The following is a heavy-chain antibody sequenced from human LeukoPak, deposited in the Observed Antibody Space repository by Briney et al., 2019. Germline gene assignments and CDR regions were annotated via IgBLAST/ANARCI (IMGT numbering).Heavy chain of an antibody. Sequence: PGGSLRLSCTAYGFTFSSYWMTSVRQAPGKGLEWVASIKPDGSEKYYVDSVKGRFTNSRDNAKNSLYLQMNSLRAEDTAVYYCARPIAAAGSWGQGTLVTVSS. CDR2: IKPDGSEK. D-gene: IGHD6-13*01. J-gene: IGHJ4*02. CDR1: GFTFSSYW. CDR3: ARPIAAAGS. V-gene: IGHV3-7*03.